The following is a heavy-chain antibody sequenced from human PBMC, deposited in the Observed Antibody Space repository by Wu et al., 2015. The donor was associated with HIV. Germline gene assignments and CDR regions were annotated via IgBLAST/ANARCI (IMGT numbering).Heavy chain of an antibody. V-gene: IGHV1-2*02. CDR1: GYTFTGYY. CDR3: ARDLRGVGATRSSWFDP. D-gene: IGHD1-26*01. Sequence: QVQLVQSGAEVKKPGASVKVSCKASGYTFTGYYMHWVRQAPGQGLEWMGWINPNSGGTNYAQKFQGRVTMTRDTSISTAYMELSRLRSDDTAVYYCARDLRGVGATRSSWFDPWGQGTLVTVSS. J-gene: IGHJ5*02. CDR2: INPNSGGT.